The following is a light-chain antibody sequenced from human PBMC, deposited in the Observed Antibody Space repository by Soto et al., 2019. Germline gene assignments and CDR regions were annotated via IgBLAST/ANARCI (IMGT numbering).Light chain of an antibody. V-gene: IGKV3-20*01. CDR2: GAS. CDR1: QSVSSY. Sequence: ERVLSMSPASLSFAQGEGSTLSCRASQSVSSYLAWYQQKPGQTPRLLVYGASSRATGIPDRFSGSGSGTDFTLTLSRLEPEDFAVYYCQQHGSSPITFGQGTRLAIK. J-gene: IGKJ5*01. CDR3: QQHGSSPIT.